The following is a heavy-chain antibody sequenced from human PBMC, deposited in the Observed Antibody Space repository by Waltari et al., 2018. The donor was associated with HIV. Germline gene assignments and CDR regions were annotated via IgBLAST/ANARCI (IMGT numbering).Heavy chain of an antibody. CDR3: ARDAVPGGYYYGLNDY. CDR1: GYTFTSYG. CDR2: ISTYNGNK. V-gene: IGHV1-18*01. J-gene: IGHJ4*02. D-gene: IGHD5-18*01. Sequence: QVQLVQSEAEVKKPGASVKVSCKASGYTFTSYGINWVRQAPGQGLEWMGWISTYNGNKNYAQTLQDRVTRTTDTSTTTAYMELRSLRSDDTSVYYCARDAVPGGYYYGLNDYWGQGTLVTVSS.